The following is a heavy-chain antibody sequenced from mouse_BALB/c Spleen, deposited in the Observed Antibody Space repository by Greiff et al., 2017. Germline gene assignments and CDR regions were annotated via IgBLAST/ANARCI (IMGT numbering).Heavy chain of an antibody. J-gene: IGHJ2*01. D-gene: IGHD2-2*01. CDR2: ISSGGSYT. CDR3: ARQGGYCGYDVYFDY. CDR1: GFTFSSYA. Sequence: EVKLVESGGGLVKPGGSLKLSCAASGFTFSSYAMSWVRQTPETRLEWVATISSGGSYTYYPDSVKGRFTISRDNTKNTLYLQMSSLTSEDTAMYYCARQGGYCGYDVYFDYWGQGTTLTVSS. V-gene: IGHV5-9-3*01.